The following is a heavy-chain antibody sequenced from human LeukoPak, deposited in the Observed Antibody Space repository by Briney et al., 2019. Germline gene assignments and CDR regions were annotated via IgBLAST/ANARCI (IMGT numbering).Heavy chain of an antibody. V-gene: IGHV3-23*01. CDR2: ISDSGAYT. D-gene: IGHD6-13*01. CDR3: CPDPLSIAAAVDY. J-gene: IGHJ4*02. Sequence: PGGSLRLSCAASGFAFSSYGMSWVRQAPGKGLEWVSGISDSGAYTYYADSVKGRFTISRDNSKNTVYVQMNSLRAEDTALYYCCPDPLSIAAAVDYWGQGTLVTVSS. CDR1: GFAFSSYG.